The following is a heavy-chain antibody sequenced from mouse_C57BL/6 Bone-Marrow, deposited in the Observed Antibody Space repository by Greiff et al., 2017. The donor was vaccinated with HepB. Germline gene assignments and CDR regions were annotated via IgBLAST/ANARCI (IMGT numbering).Heavy chain of an antibody. Sequence: QVQLQQPGAELVKPGASVKLSCKASGYTFTSYWMHWVKQRPGQGLEWIGMIHPNSGSTNYNEKFKSKATLTVDKSSSTAYMQLSSLTSEDSAVYYCAKLWLRRRRSVYFDYWGQGTTLTVSS. V-gene: IGHV1-64*01. J-gene: IGHJ2*01. D-gene: IGHD2-2*01. CDR3: AKLWLRRRRSVYFDY. CDR2: IHPNSGST. CDR1: GYTFTSYW.